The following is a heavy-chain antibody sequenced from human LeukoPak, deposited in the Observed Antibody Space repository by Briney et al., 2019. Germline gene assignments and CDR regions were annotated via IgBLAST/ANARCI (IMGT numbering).Heavy chain of an antibody. Sequence: ASVKVSCKVSGYTLTELSTHWVRQAPGKGLEWMGGFDPEDGETIYAQKFQGRVTMTEDTSTDTAYMELSSLRSEDTAVYYCATGRTAVDTAMVPVDYWGQGTLVTVSS. CDR3: ATGRTAVDTAMVPVDY. CDR2: FDPEDGET. V-gene: IGHV1-24*01. D-gene: IGHD5-18*01. J-gene: IGHJ4*02. CDR1: GYTLTELS.